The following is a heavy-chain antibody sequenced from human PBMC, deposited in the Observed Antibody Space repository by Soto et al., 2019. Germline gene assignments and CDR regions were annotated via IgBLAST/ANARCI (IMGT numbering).Heavy chain of an antibody. D-gene: IGHD3-9*01. CDR2: ISGSGGST. CDR3: AKPPYRYFDWRRGMDV. J-gene: IGHJ6*02. CDR1: GFTFSSYA. Sequence: GGSLRLSCAASGFTFSSYAMSWVRQAPGKGLEWVSAISGSGGSTYYADSVKGRFTISRDNSKNTLYLQMNSLRAEDTAVYYCAKPPYRYFDWRRGMDVWGQGTTVTVSS. V-gene: IGHV3-23*01.